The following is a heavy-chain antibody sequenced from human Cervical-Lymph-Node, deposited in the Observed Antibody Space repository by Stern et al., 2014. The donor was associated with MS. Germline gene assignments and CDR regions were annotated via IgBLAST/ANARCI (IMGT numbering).Heavy chain of an antibody. CDR3: ARDGRSV. CDR1: GFTFSTYT. CDR2: ISSDGKSK. V-gene: IGHV3-30*04. Sequence: VKLVESGGGVVQPGRSLRLSCAASGFTFSTYTLHWVRQAPGKGLEWVAVISSDGKSKFSADSAQGRFNISRYPSTTTLYLDMNSLRTEDTAVYFCARDGRSVWGQGTLVTVSS. J-gene: IGHJ4*02.